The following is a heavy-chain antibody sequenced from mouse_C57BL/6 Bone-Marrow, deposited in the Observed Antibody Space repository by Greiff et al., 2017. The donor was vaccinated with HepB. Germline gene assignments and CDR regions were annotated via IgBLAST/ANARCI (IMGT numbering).Heavy chain of an antibody. D-gene: IGHD2-4*01. J-gene: IGHJ3*01. Sequence: EVMLVESGGGLVQPKGSLKLSCAASGFSFNTYAMNWVRQAPGKGLEWVARIRSKSNNYATYYADSVKDRFTISRDDSESMLYLQMNNLKTEDTAMYYCVRQGYDYGSYWGQGTLVTVSA. CDR1: GFSFNTYA. V-gene: IGHV10-1*01. CDR3: VRQGYDYGSY. CDR2: IRSKSNNYAT.